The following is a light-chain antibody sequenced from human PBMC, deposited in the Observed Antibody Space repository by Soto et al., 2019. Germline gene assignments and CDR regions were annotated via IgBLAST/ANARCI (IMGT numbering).Light chain of an antibody. J-gene: IGKJ2*01. CDR1: QDISNY. V-gene: IGKV1-33*01. CDR3: QQYDNLPS. CDR2: DAS. Sequence: DIQMTQSPSSLSASVGDRVTITCQASQDISNYLNWYQQKPGKAPKLLSYDASNLETGVPSRFSGRGSETDLTFTISSLQSEDIATYYCQQYDNLPSFGQGTKLEIK.